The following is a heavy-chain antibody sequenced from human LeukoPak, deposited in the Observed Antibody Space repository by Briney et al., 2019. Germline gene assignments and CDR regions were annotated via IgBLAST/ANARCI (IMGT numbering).Heavy chain of an antibody. CDR2: INPNSGGT. D-gene: IGHD5-12*01. J-gene: IGHJ6*02. CDR3: ARVANSGYDFYYYYGMDV. CDR1: GYTFTGYY. V-gene: IGHV1-2*02. Sequence: GASVKVSCKASGYTFTGYYMHWVRRAPGQGLEWMGWINPNSGGTNYAQKFQGRVTMTRDTSISTAYMELSRLRSDDTAVYYCARVANSGYDFYYYYGMDVWGQGTTVTVSS.